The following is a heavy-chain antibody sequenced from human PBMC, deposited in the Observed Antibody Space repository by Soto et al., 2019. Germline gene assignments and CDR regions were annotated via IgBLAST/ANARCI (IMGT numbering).Heavy chain of an antibody. Sequence: GGSLRLSCAVSGFTFSSYGMNWVRQAPGKGLEWVAAIYYDGSNKYYADSVRGRFTISRDNFKNTLYLHMNSLRAEDTAVYYCARDRKDDSSGYYAGFDYWGKGTLVTVYS. J-gene: IGHJ4*02. CDR1: GFTFSSYG. CDR3: ARDRKDDSSGYYAGFDY. CDR2: IYYDGSNK. D-gene: IGHD3-22*01. V-gene: IGHV3-33*01.